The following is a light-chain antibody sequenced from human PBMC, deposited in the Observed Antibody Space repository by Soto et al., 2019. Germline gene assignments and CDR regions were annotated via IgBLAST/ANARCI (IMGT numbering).Light chain of an antibody. CDR1: QSLYSNGNNY. J-gene: IGKJ4*01. V-gene: IGKV2-28*01. Sequence: DIAMTQSPLSLPVTPGEPASISCRSSQSLYSNGNNYLDWFLQKPGQSPQVLIYLGSHRASGVPDRFSGSGSGTDFTLKISTVEAEDVGIYYCMQALQTPLTFGGGTKVEI. CDR2: LGS. CDR3: MQALQTPLT.